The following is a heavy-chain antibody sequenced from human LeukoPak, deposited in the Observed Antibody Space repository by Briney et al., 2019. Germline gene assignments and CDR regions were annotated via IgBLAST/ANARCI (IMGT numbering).Heavy chain of an antibody. Sequence: ASVKVSFKSSGYTFTSYDINWVRQATGQGLEWMGRMNPNSGNTGYAQKFQGRVTMTRNTSISTAYMELTSLRSEDTAVYYCARGPDYDFWSGEGVYWGQGTLVTVSS. CDR3: ARGPDYDFWSGEGVY. J-gene: IGHJ4*02. V-gene: IGHV1-8*01. CDR2: MNPNSGNT. CDR1: GYTFTSYD. D-gene: IGHD3-3*01.